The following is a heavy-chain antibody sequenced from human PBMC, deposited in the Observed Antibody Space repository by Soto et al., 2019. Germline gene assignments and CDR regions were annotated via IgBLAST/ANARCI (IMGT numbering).Heavy chain of an antibody. Sequence: QVQLQESGPGLVKPSGTLSLTCAVSSGSISSSNWWSWVRQPPGKGLEWIGEIYHSGSTNDNPSLKSRVTISVDKSKNQFSLKLSSVTAADTAVYYWARDRSSGWLRRSYAFDIWCQGTMVTVSS. CDR1: SGSISSSNW. V-gene: IGHV4-4*02. CDR2: IYHSGST. J-gene: IGHJ3*02. CDR3: ARDRSSGWLRRSYAFDI. D-gene: IGHD6-19*01.